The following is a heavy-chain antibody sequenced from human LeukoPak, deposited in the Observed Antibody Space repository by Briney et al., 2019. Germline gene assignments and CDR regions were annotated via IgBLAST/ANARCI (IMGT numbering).Heavy chain of an antibody. CDR2: IKQDGSEK. V-gene: IGHV3-7*01. CDR3: ARNAYYYYYGKDV. J-gene: IGHJ6*02. Sequence: GGSLRLSCAASGFTFSSYWMSWVRQAPGKGLEWVANIKQDGSEKYYVDSVKGRFTISRDNAKNSLYLQMNSLRAEDTAVYYCARNAYYYYYGKDVWGQGTPVTVSS. CDR1: GFTFSSYW.